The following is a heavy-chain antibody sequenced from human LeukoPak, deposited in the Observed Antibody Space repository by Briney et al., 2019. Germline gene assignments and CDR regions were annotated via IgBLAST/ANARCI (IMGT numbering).Heavy chain of an antibody. D-gene: IGHD2-15*01. Sequence: SETLSLTCAVYGGSFSGYYWSWIRQPPGKGLEWIGEINHSGSTNYNPSLKSRVTISVDTSKNQFSLKLSSVTAADTAVYYCASQDCSGGSCYSWFDPWGQGTLVTVSS. V-gene: IGHV4-34*01. CDR1: GGSFSGYY. CDR2: INHSGST. J-gene: IGHJ5*02. CDR3: ASQDCSGGSCYSWFDP.